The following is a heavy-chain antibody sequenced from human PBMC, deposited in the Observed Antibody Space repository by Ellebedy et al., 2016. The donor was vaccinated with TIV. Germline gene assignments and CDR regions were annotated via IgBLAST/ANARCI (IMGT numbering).Heavy chain of an antibody. CDR3: ARAYSSGGKGVGF. V-gene: IGHV1-18*01. Sequence: AASVQVSCKASGYTLSTYGSCWVGQAPGHGPEWMGWMNTYNGDTKYAQKFQGRITMTTDTSTSTAYMELRSLRSDDTAVYFCARAYSSGGKGVGFWGQGTLVTVSS. CDR1: GYTLSTYG. J-gene: IGHJ4*02. CDR2: MNTYNGDT. D-gene: IGHD5-12*01.